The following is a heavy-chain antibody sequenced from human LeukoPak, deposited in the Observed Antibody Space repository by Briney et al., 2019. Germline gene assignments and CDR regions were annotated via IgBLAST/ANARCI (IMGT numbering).Heavy chain of an antibody. J-gene: IGHJ4*02. Sequence: SETLSLTCTVPGGSISSSSYYWGWIRQPPGKGLEWIGYIYYSGSTNYNPSLKSRVTISVDTSKNQFSLKLSSVTAADTAVYYCAGGIVGATIYFDYWGQGTLVTVSS. CDR2: IYYSGST. V-gene: IGHV4-61*05. CDR1: GGSISSSSYY. CDR3: AGGIVGATIYFDY. D-gene: IGHD1-26*01.